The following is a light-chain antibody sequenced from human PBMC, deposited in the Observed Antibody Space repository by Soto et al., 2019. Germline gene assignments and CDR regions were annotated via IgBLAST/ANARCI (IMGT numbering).Light chain of an antibody. CDR3: TSYTSSTTPFYV. J-gene: IGLJ1*01. V-gene: IGLV2-14*01. CDR1: SSDVGGYNF. Sequence: QSALTQPASVSGSPGQSITISCTGTSSDVGGYNFVSWFQHHPGKAPKLMIFEVSNRPSGISNRFSGSKSGNTASLTISGLQAEDEADYYCTSYTSSTTPFYVFGTGTKVTVL. CDR2: EVS.